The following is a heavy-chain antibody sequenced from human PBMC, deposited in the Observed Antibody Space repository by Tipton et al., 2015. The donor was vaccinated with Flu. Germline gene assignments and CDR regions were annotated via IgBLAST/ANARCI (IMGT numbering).Heavy chain of an antibody. J-gene: IGHJ6*02. V-gene: IGHV3-48*03. Sequence: SLRLSCAASGFTFSSYEMNWVRQAPGKGLEWVSYISSSGSTIYYADSVKGRFTISRDNAKNSLYLQMNSLRAEDTAVYYCARDEGVDTAGTYYGMDVWGQGTTVTVSS. D-gene: IGHD5-18*01. CDR3: ARDEGVDTAGTYYGMDV. CDR1: GFTFSSYE. CDR2: ISSSGSTI.